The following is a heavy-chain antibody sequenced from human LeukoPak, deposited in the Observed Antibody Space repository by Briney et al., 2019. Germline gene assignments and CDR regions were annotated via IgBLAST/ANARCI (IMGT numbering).Heavy chain of an antibody. CDR3: ARADRLDGSPYLLGP. D-gene: IGHD1-26*01. Sequence: SVKVSCKTSGYSFTDYYMHWVRQAPGQGLEWMGRINPNSSGTSTAQKFQGRITMTRDTSITTVYMEVSWLTSDDTAIYYCARADRLDGSPYLLGPWGQGTLVTVSS. CDR2: INPNSSGT. V-gene: IGHV1-2*02. J-gene: IGHJ5*02. CDR1: GYSFTDYY.